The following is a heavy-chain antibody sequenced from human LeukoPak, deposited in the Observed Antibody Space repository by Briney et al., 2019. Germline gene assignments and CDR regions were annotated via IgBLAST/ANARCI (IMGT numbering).Heavy chain of an antibody. CDR3: ARDPAVGRWPLWHFDL. V-gene: IGHV3-33*01. CDR2: IWYDGSDK. CDR1: GFTFRNYA. Sequence: GRSLRLSCAASGFTFRNYAMHWVRQAPGKGLEWVAVIWYDGSDKYYADSVKGRFTTSRDKSKNTLYLQMNSLRAEDTAVYFCARDPAVGRWPLWHFDLWGRGTLVTVSS. D-gene: IGHD5-24*01. J-gene: IGHJ2*01.